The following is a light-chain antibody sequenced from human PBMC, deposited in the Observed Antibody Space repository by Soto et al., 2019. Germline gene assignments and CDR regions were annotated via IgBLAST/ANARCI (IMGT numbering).Light chain of an antibody. J-gene: IGLJ2*01. Sequence: SYELIQPPSMSVAPGQTARITCGGSNIGRKSVHWYQQKPGQAPVVAVNDDRDRPSVIPERFSGANSGNPATLTFSRVEAWDEADCYCQFWESNSNHVVFGGGNNVTVL. CDR3: QFWESNSNHVV. CDR1: NIGRKS. V-gene: IGLV3-21*02. CDR2: DDR.